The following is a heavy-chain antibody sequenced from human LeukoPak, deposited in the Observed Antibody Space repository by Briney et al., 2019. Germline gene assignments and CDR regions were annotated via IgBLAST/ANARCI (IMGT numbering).Heavy chain of an antibody. V-gene: IGHV4-34*01. D-gene: IGHD3-22*01. CDR3: TRAASSGPLFTYHMDV. CDR1: GGSFSGYY. J-gene: IGHJ6*03. Sequence: KPSETLSLTCAVYGGSFSGYYWSWIRQPPGKGLEWIGEINHSGSTNYNPSLKSRVTISVDTSKNQFSLKLSSVTAADTAVYYCTRAASSGPLFTYHMDVWGKGTTVTVSS. CDR2: INHSGST.